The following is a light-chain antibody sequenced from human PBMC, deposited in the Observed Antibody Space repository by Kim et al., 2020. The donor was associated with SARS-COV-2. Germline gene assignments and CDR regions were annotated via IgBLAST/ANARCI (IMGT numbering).Light chain of an antibody. CDR1: KLGDKY. V-gene: IGLV3-1*01. J-gene: IGLJ1*01. Sequence: SLSPGKTASIPCSGDKLGDKYACWYQQKPGQSPVLVIYQDFKRPSGIPERFSGSNSGNPATLTISGTQAMDEADYYCQAWDSSTYVFGTGTKVTVL. CDR2: QDF. CDR3: QAWDSSTYV.